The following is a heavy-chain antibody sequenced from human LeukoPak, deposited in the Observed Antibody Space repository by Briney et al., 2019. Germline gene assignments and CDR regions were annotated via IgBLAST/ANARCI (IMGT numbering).Heavy chain of an antibody. CDR2: ISAYNGNT. Sequence: ASVKVSCKASGYTFTSYGISWVRQAPGQGLEWMGWISAYNGNTNYAQKLQGRVTMTTDTSTSTAYMELRSLRSDDTAAYYCARDPSVDTAIGFDYWGQGTLVTVSS. CDR3: ARDPSVDTAIGFDY. V-gene: IGHV1-18*04. D-gene: IGHD5-18*01. J-gene: IGHJ4*02. CDR1: GYTFTSYG.